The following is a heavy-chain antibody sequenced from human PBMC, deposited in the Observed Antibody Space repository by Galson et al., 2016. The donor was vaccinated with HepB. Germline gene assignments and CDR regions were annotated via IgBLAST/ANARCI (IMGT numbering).Heavy chain of an antibody. V-gene: IGHV3-53*01. CDR2: ISTAGSST. Sequence: SLRLSCAASGFSVSTYHLTWVRQAPGKGLEWVSSISTAGSSTYYADSVKGRFTISRDNSKNTVDLQMNNLSAEDTAMYYCARDLMAARIFDYWGQGTLVTVSS. CDR3: ARDLMAARIFDY. CDR1: GFSVSTYH. J-gene: IGHJ4*02. D-gene: IGHD6-13*01.